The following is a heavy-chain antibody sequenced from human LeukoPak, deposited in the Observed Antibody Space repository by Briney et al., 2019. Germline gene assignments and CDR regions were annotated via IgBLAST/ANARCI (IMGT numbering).Heavy chain of an antibody. CDR3: ARVKQQPPYYYYMDV. D-gene: IGHD6-13*01. CDR1: GGSISSSNW. CDR2: IYTSGST. Sequence: PSETLSLTCAVSGGSISSSNWWSWVRQPPGKGLEWIGRIYTSGSTNYNPSLKSRVTMSVDTSKNQFSLKLSSVTAADTAVYYCARVKQQPPYYYYMDVWGKGTTVTVSS. V-gene: IGHV4-4*02. J-gene: IGHJ6*03.